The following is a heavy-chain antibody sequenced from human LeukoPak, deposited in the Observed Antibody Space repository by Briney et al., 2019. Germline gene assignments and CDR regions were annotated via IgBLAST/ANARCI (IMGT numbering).Heavy chain of an antibody. CDR1: GYTFTVYG. Sequence: ASVKVSCKASGYTFTVYGISWVRQAPGQGLEWMGWNSANNGNTNYAQKVQGRVTMTRDTSTSTAYMELRSLRYDDTAVYYCSRDDGPFGGVRFDHWGQGTLVTVSS. J-gene: IGHJ4*02. D-gene: IGHD3-16*01. CDR2: NSANNGNT. CDR3: SRDDGPFGGVRFDH. V-gene: IGHV1-18*01.